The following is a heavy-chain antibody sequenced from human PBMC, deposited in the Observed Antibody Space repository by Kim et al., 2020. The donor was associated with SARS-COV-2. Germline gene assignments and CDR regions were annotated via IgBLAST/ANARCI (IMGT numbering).Heavy chain of an antibody. CDR3: AGEGNRDYAFDI. D-gene: IGHD3-10*01. V-gene: IGHV1-46*01. J-gene: IGHJ3*02. Sequence: SYAQKVEGRVTMNRETSTSTVYMGLSSLGSEETAVYYCAGEGNRDYAFDIWGQGTMVTVSS.